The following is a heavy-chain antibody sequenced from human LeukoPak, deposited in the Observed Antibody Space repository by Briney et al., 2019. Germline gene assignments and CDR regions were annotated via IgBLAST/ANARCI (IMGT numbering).Heavy chain of an antibody. CDR3: AANSADYNTLGSSYKV. CDR2: ISYSGTT. V-gene: IGHV4-39*01. Sequence: SGTLSLTCTVSGDSISSSNSYWGWIRQSPGKGLEWMGSISYSGTTYYNPSLKSRVTISVDTSKNQFSLKLNSVTAADTAVFYCAANSADYNTLGSSYKVWGQGTLVTVSS. CDR1: GDSISSSNSY. D-gene: IGHD3-10*01. J-gene: IGHJ4*02.